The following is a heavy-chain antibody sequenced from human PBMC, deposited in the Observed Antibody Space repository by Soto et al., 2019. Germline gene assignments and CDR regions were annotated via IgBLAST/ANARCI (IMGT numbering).Heavy chain of an antibody. J-gene: IGHJ6*02. D-gene: IGHD4-4*01. CDR3: TKDAYTKYYYYGMDV. CDR2: ISDSGGST. CDR1: GFSFRIFA. V-gene: IGHV3-23*01. Sequence: PVGSLRLSCAASGFSFRIFAMNWVRQAPGKGLEWIANISDSGGSTLYSDSVKGRFIISRDNSDDTLYLEMNSLRVEDTAIYYCTKDAYTKYYYYGMDVWGQGTTVTVSS.